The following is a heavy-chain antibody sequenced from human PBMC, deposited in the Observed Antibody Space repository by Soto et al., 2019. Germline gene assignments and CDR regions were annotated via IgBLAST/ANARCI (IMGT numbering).Heavy chain of an antibody. CDR1: GYTFTSYG. D-gene: IGHD6-13*01. V-gene: IGHV1-18*01. J-gene: IGHJ4*02. CDR2: ISAYNGNT. CDR3: ARAARLAAGTSVFDY. Sequence: QVQLVQSGAEVKKPGASVKVSCKASGYTFTSYGISWVRQAPGQGLEWMGWISAYNGNTNYAQKLQGRVTMTTDPSTSTAYMELRSLRSDATAVYYCARAARLAAGTSVFDYWGQGTLVTVSS.